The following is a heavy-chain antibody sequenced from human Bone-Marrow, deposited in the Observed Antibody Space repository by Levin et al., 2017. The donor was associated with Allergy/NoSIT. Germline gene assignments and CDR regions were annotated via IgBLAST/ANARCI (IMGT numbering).Heavy chain of an antibody. V-gene: IGHV4-34*01. Sequence: SQTLSLTCAVYGGSFSGYYWSWIRQPPGKGLEWIGEINHSGSTNYNPSLKSRVTISVDTSKNQFSLKLSSVTAADTAVYYCARAGNGVPAAAYGMDVWGQGTTVTVSS. CDR3: ARAGNGVPAAAYGMDV. J-gene: IGHJ6*02. CDR2: INHSGST. D-gene: IGHD2-2*01. CDR1: GGSFSGYY.